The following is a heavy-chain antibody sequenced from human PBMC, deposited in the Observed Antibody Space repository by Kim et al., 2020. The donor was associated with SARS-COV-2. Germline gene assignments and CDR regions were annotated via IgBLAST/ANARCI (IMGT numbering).Heavy chain of an antibody. V-gene: IGHV3-23*01. CDR1: GFTFSSYA. J-gene: IGHJ6*02. D-gene: IGHD2-15*01. CDR2: ICGSGGTT. CDR3: AKGIRKGDSYHGVDV. Sequence: GGSLRLSCAASGFTFSSYAMSWVRQAPGKGLEWVSGICGSGGTTYYAESMKGRFTISRDNSKNTLFLQMNSLRAEDTALYFCAKGIRKGDSYHGVDVWGQGTTVTVSS.